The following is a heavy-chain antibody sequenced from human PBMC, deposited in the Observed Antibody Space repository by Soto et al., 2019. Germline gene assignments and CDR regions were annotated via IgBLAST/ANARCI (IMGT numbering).Heavy chain of an antibody. D-gene: IGHD2-8*02. Sequence: PSETLSLTCTVSGGSVDSNRYYWAWIRQPPGKGLEWIGNIYYSGSTNYNPSLKSRFTISVDTSKNQFSLKLTSVTAADTAVYYCARDKITGLFDYWGQGTLVTVSS. V-gene: IGHV4-61*01. CDR3: ARDKITGLFDY. CDR2: IYYSGST. CDR1: GGSVDSNRYY. J-gene: IGHJ4*02.